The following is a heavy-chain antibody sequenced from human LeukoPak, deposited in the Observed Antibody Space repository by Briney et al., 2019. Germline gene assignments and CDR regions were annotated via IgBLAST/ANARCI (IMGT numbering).Heavy chain of an antibody. CDR2: ISGSGSTI. J-gene: IGHJ5*02. D-gene: IGHD3-10*01. CDR1: GFSFSDYY. Sequence: GGSLRLSCAASGFSFSDYYMSWIRQPPGKGLERLSYISGSGSTIYYADSVKGRFTISRDNAKNSLYLHVTSLRAEDTAVYYCAGDRWFGRYLGNWFDPWGQGTLVTVSS. CDR3: AGDRWFGRYLGNWFDP. V-gene: IGHV3-11*01.